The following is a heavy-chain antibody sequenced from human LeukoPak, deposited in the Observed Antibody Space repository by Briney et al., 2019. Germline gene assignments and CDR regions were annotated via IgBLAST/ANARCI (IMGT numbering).Heavy chain of an antibody. V-gene: IGHV3-7*01. CDR3: GYTNNFYH. Sequence: PGESLRLSCVASGLTFSGQWLNWVRQAPGQGLEWVANIKHDGREKYYVDSVKGRFTISRDDGQNSLSLHMNSVGAEDTAIYYCGYTNNFYHWGQGALVVVSA. CDR2: IKHDGREK. CDR1: GLTFSGQW. J-gene: IGHJ4*02. D-gene: IGHD3-16*02.